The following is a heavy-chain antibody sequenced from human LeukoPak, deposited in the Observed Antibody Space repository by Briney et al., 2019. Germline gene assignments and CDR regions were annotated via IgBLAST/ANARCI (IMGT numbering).Heavy chain of an antibody. CDR1: GFTFSSYS. Sequence: PGGSLRLSCAASGFTFSSYSMNWVRQAPGKGLEWVSSISSSSSYIYYADSVKGRFTISRDNAKNSLYLQMNSLRAEDTAVYYCTTDRHIVVLTGYLDAFDIWGQGTMVTVSS. V-gene: IGHV3-21*01. J-gene: IGHJ3*02. CDR2: ISSSSSYI. D-gene: IGHD2-21*02. CDR3: TTDRHIVVLTGYLDAFDI.